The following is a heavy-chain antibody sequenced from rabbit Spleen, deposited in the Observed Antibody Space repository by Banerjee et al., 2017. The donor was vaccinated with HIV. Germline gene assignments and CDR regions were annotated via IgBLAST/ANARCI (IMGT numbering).Heavy chain of an antibody. D-gene: IGHD8-1*01. J-gene: IGHJ4*01. CDR2: IDPVFGIT. Sequence: QLVESAGGLVQPGGSLKLSCKASGFTLSSYYMNWVRQAPGKGLEWIDYIDPVFGITYYANWVSGRFSISRENAQNTVFLQMTSLTAADTATYFCARDGAGGSYFALWGPGTLVTVS. CDR3: ARDGAGGSYFAL. CDR1: GFTLSSYY. V-gene: IGHV1S7*01.